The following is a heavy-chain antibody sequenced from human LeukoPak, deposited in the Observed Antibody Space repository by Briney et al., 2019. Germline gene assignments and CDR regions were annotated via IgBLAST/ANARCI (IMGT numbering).Heavy chain of an antibody. V-gene: IGHV4-39*01. CDR3: ARRGRWSSGAY. J-gene: IGHJ4*02. Sequence: PSETLSLTCIVSGGSISSTNYYWGWIRQPPGKGLEWIGTIYYSGSTYYNPSLKSRVSISADTSKNQFSLSLSSVIAADTAVYYCARRGRWSSGAYWGQGALVTVSS. CDR1: GGSISSTNYY. D-gene: IGHD5-24*01. CDR2: IYYSGST.